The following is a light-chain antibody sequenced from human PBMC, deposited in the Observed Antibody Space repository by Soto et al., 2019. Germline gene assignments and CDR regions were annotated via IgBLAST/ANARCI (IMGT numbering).Light chain of an antibody. CDR1: SSDIGGFNY. CDR3: SSFTSSSTQV. V-gene: IGLV2-14*01. CDR2: EVN. J-gene: IGLJ3*02. Sequence: QSALTQPASVSGSPGQSITISCTGTSSDIGGFNYVSWYQQHPGTAPKLIIYEVNHRPSGVSNRFSGSKSGNTASLTISGLQAEDEADYYCSSFTSSSTQVLGGGTKLTVL.